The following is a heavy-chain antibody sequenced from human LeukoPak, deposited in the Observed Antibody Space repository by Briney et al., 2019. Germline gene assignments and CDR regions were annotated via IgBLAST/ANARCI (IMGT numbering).Heavy chain of an antibody. J-gene: IGHJ4*02. V-gene: IGHV1-8*01. Sequence: ASVKVSCKASGYTFTSYDINWVRQATGQGLEWMGWMNPNSGNTGYAQKFQGRVTMTRNTSISTAYMELSSLRSEDTAVYYCARGRRGRRGYSYGGKTFDYWGQGTLVTVSS. CDR2: MNPNSGNT. CDR1: GYTFTSYD. CDR3: ARGRRGRRGYSYGGKTFDY. D-gene: IGHD5-18*01.